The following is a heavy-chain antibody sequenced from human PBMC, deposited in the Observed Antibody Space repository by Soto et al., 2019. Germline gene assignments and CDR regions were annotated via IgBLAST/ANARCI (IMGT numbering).Heavy chain of an antibody. D-gene: IGHD6-13*01. V-gene: IGHV1-3*01. J-gene: IGHJ4*02. CDR2: INAGNGNT. Sequence: QVQLVQSGAEVKKPGASVKVSCKASGYTFTSYAMHWVRQAPGQRLEWMGWINAGNGNTKYSQKFQGRVTITRDTSASTAYMELSSLRSADTAVYYCARETSSSSWYLDYWGQGTLVTVSS. CDR1: GYTFTSYA. CDR3: ARETSSSSWYLDY.